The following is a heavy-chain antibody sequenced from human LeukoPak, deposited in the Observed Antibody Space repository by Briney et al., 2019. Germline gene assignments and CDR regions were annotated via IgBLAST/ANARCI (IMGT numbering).Heavy chain of an antibody. J-gene: IGHJ4*02. Sequence: GGSLRLSCRGSGFIYGNYWMTWVRQAPGKGLEWVANVKQDGRERHYVDSVEGRFTISRDNSKNTLYLQMNSLRTEDTAVYYCARVLVAATIDYWGQGTLVTVSS. CDR2: VKQDGRER. V-gene: IGHV3-7*04. D-gene: IGHD2-15*01. CDR3: ARVLVAATIDY. CDR1: GFIYGNYW.